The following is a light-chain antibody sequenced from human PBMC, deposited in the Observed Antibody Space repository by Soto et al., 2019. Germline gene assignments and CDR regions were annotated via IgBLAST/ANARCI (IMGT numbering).Light chain of an antibody. J-gene: IGKJ4*01. CDR3: QQYWTYPT. CDR2: DAS. CDR1: QAFTNT. Sequence: AIQLTQTPSSLSASVGDSVTITCRASQAFTNTLAWYQQKPGKAPQLLIYDASSLEGGVPSRFSGSGSGTDFTLTISGLQPEDFATYHCQQYWTYPTFGGGTRVEIK. V-gene: IGKV1-13*02.